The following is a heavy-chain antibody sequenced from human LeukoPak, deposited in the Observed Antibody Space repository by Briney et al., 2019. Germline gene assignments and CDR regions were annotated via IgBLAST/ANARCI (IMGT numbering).Heavy chain of an antibody. CDR3: ARGLVAAAGRYAFDY. CDR2: INHSGTT. D-gene: IGHD6-13*01. CDR1: GGSFSGYY. Sequence: SETLSLTCAVYGGSFSGYYWSWIRQPPGKGLEWIGEINHSGTTNYNPSLKSRVTISVDTSKNQFSLKLSSVTAADTAVYYCARGLVAAAGRYAFDYWGQGTLVTVSS. V-gene: IGHV4-34*01. J-gene: IGHJ4*02.